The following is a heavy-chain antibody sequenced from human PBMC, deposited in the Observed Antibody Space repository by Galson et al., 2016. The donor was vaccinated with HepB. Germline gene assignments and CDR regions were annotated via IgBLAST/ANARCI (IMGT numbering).Heavy chain of an antibody. V-gene: IGHV3-7*01. CDR1: GFTFSSDW. CDR3: ARDNEYFDWLLGRVYYFDY. J-gene: IGHJ4*02. Sequence: SLRLSCAVSGFTFSSDWMDWVRQAPGKGLEWVANINQDGSVKHYVDSVKGRFTVSRDNSKNSLYLQMNSLRAEDSALYYCARDNEYFDWLLGRVYYFDYCGQGTLVTFSS. D-gene: IGHD3-9*01. CDR2: INQDGSVK.